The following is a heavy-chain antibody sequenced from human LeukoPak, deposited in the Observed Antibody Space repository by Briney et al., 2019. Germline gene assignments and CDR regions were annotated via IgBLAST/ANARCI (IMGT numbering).Heavy chain of an antibody. Sequence: GGSLRLSCGASGFIFDAHDMHWVRQAPGKGLEWVAYIRSDGYHTYYADSVKGRFTITRDNSKNTLYLQMSSLRLEDMALYYCAKPSGSGVDYWGRGTRVTVSS. V-gene: IGHV3-30*02. CDR2: IRSDGYHT. CDR1: GFIFDAHD. D-gene: IGHD1-26*01. J-gene: IGHJ4*02. CDR3: AKPSGSGVDY.